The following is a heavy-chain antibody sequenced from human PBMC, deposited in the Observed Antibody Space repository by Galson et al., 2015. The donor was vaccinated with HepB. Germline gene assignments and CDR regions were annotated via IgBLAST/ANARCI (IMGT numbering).Heavy chain of an antibody. CDR3: ARVTPSDEYGDYEGAFDV. D-gene: IGHD4-17*01. CDR1: GFTFNGYY. V-gene: IGHV3-7*03. CDR2: IKQHGNKE. J-gene: IGHJ3*01. Sequence: SLRLSCAVSGFTFNGYYIAWIRQAPGKGLEWVANIKQHGNKEYYVDSVKGRFTISRDNVKNSLYLHMNSLRAEDTAVYYCARVTPSDEYGDYEGAFDVWGQGTMVTVSS.